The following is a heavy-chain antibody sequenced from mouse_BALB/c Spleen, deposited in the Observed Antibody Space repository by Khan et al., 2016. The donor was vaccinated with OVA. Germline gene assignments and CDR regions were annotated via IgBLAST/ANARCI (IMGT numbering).Heavy chain of an antibody. Sequence: QVQLQQSGPALVRPGVSVKISCKGSGYTFTDYAMHWVKQSHAKSLEWIGLISSYSGNTNYNQKFKGKATMTVDKSSSTAYMELASLTSEDSAIYYCTRPAYDGYYDYWGQGTTLTVSS. CDR2: ISSYSGNT. V-gene: IGHV1S137*01. CDR1: GYTFTDYA. J-gene: IGHJ2*01. CDR3: TRPAYDGYYDY. D-gene: IGHD2-3*01.